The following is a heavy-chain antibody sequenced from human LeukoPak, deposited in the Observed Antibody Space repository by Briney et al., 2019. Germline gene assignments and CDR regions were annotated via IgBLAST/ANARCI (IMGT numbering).Heavy chain of an antibody. V-gene: IGHV4-59*01. CDR2: IYHSGST. CDR1: GGSISTYY. D-gene: IGHD6-6*01. J-gene: IGHJ4*02. Sequence: PSETLSLTCTVSGGSISTYYWNWIRQPPGKGLEWIGYIYHSGSTNYNPSLQGRVTISVDTSKNQFSLKLSSVTAADTAVYYCARESRAARNPIDYWGQGTLVTVSS. CDR3: ARESRAARNPIDY.